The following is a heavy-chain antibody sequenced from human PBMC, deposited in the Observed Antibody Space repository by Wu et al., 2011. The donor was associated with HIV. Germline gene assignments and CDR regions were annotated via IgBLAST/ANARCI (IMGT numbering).Heavy chain of an antibody. D-gene: IGHD4-11*01. Sequence: VQLVESGGGLVQPGGSLRLSCAASGFTFSSHWMHWVRQAPGKGLVWVSRINSDGNAPKYADSVEGRFTVSRDNAKNTLYLQMNSLRAEDTAVYYCARDGRVTTDYVYYGMDVWGHGTTVTVSS. J-gene: IGHJ6*02. V-gene: IGHV3-74*01. CDR2: INSDGNAP. CDR3: ARDGRVTTDYVYYGMDV. CDR1: GFTFSSHW.